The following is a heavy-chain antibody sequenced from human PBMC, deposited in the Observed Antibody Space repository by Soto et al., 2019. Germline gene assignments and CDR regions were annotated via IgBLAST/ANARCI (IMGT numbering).Heavy chain of an antibody. CDR3: AREGLAITGTTAKFGELFYYYGMDV. D-gene: IGHD1-7*01. V-gene: IGHV1-69*06. CDR1: GGTFSSYA. CDR2: IIPIFGTA. Sequence: GASVKVSCKASGGTFSSYAISWVRQAPGQGLEWMGGIIPIFGTANYAQKFQGRVTITADKSTSTAYMELSSLRSEDTAVYYCAREGLAITGTTAKFGELFYYYGMDVWGKGTTVTVSS. J-gene: IGHJ6*04.